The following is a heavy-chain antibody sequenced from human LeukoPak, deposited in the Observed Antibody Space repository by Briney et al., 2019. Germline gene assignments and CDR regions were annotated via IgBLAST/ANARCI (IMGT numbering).Heavy chain of an antibody. Sequence: GGSLRLSCAATGFTFRNYWMSWVRQAPGRGLDWVATIKQDGILKHYVDSVKGRFTISRDNAANSLYLHMDNLRVEDTAVYYCARLGGETTRFDLWGQGALVTVSS. CDR3: ARLGGETTRFDL. D-gene: IGHD3-16*01. CDR2: IKQDGILK. J-gene: IGHJ5*02. V-gene: IGHV3-7*01. CDR1: GFTFRNYW.